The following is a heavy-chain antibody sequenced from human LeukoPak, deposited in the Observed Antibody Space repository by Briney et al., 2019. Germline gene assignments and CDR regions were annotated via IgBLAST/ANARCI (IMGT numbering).Heavy chain of an antibody. V-gene: IGHV1-2*02. CDR2: INPNSGGT. CDR1: GYTFTGYY. D-gene: IGHD1-26*01. J-gene: IGHJ4*02. Sequence: ASVKVSCKASGYTFTGYYMHWVRQAPGQGLEWMGWINPNSGGTNYAQKLQGRVTMTRDTSISTAYMELSRLRSDDTAVYYCARSVVGATWVHYWGQGTLVTVSS. CDR3: ARSVVGATWVHY.